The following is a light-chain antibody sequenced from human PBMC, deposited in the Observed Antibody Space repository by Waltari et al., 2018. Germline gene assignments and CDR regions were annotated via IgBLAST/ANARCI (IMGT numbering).Light chain of an antibody. CDR3: QQYGRSWNT. CDR1: QSVSSNY. V-gene: IGKV3-20*01. Sequence: ILLTQSPGTLSLSPGERATLSCRASQSVSSNYLAWYQQRPGQAPRLLIHGSSSRDTGIPDRFSGSGSGTDFTLTISRLEAEDFAVYYCQQYGRSWNTFGQGTKLEIK. CDR2: GSS. J-gene: IGKJ2*01.